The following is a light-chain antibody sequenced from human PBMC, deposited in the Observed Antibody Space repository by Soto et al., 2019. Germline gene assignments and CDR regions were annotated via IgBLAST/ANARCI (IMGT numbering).Light chain of an antibody. Sequence: DIQMTQSPSSMSASVGDKLTITCRASQNIARFLNWYQQRPGSAPRLLIYKASTLQIGVPSRFSGSESGTDFTLTITNLQPEYFATYFCQQTYATPQTFGQGTKV. V-gene: IGKV1-39*01. CDR2: KAS. CDR3: QQTYATPQT. CDR1: QNIARF. J-gene: IGKJ1*01.